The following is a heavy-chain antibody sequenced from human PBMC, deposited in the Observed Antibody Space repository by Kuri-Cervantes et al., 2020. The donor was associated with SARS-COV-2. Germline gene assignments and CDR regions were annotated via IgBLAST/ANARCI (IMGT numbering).Heavy chain of an antibody. CDR3: ARLRQQSVAFDI. J-gene: IGHJ3*02. Sequence: SETLSLTCTVSGGSISSSSYYWGWIRQPPGKGLEWIGSIYYSGSTYYNPSLKSRVTISVDTSKNQFSLKLSPVTAADTAVYYCARLRQQSVAFDIWGQGTMVTVSS. D-gene: IGHD1/OR15-1a*01. V-gene: IGHV4-39*01. CDR1: GGSISSSSYY. CDR2: IYYSGST.